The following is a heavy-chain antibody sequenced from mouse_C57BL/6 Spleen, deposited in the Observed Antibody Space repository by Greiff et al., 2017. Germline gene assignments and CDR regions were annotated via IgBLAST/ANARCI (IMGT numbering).Heavy chain of an antibody. Sequence: QVQLQQPGAELVKPGASVKLSCKASGYTFTSYWMHWVKQRPGQGLEWIGMIHPNSGSTNYNEKFKSKATLTVDKSSSTAYLQLSSLTSEDSAVYYCARNYEYDRTWFAYWGQGTLVTVSA. V-gene: IGHV1-64*01. D-gene: IGHD2-4*01. J-gene: IGHJ3*01. CDR2: IHPNSGST. CDR3: ARNYEYDRTWFAY. CDR1: GYTFTSYW.